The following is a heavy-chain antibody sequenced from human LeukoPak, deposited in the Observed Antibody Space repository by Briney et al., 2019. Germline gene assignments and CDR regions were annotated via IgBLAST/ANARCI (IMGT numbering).Heavy chain of an antibody. CDR1: GGSISSGSYY. CDR2: IYTSGST. J-gene: IGHJ6*03. CDR3: ARGRVSSSTWYSTYYYYFYMDV. D-gene: IGHD1-1*01. V-gene: IGHV4-61*02. Sequence: SETLSLTCTVFGGSISSGSYYWSWIRQPAGKGLEWIGRIYTSGSTNFNPSLNGRVSISGDTTKNLFSLRLRSVTAADTAVYFCARGRVSSSTWYSTYYYYFYMDVWGKGTTVTVSS.